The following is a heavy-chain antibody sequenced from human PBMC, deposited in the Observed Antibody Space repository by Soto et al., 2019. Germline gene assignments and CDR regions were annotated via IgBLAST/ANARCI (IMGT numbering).Heavy chain of an antibody. V-gene: IGHV3-74*01. CDR3: ARDRGRPDSFDL. CDR2: VNSDGSKT. CDR1: EFNFGLYW. D-gene: IGHD5-12*01. Sequence: GGSLRLSCAASEFNFGLYWVHWVRQAPGKGLVWVAHVNSDGSKTIYADSVKGRFTISRDNAKSTLYLQMNSLRAEDTAVYFCARDRGRPDSFDLWGHGTMVTVSS. J-gene: IGHJ3*01.